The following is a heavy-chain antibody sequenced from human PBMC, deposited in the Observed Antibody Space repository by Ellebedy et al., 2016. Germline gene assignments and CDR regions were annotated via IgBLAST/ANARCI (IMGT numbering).Heavy chain of an antibody. Sequence: GGSLRLXCAASGLSFSSYGMYWVRQAPGKGLEWVAVIWYDGSNKYYADSVKGRFTISRDNSKNTLYLQMNSLRAEDTPLYYCAREGGIFGLDYWGQGTLVTVSS. V-gene: IGHV3-33*01. J-gene: IGHJ4*02. CDR2: IWYDGSNK. CDR3: AREGGIFGLDY. D-gene: IGHD3-3*02. CDR1: GLSFSSYG.